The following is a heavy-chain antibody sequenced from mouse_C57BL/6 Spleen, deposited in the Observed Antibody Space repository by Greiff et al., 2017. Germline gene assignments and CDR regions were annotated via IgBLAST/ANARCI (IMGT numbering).Heavy chain of an antibody. CDR2: INPNNGGT. J-gene: IGHJ2*01. Sequence: EVQLQQSGPELVKPGASVKISCKASGYTFTDYYMNWVKQSHGKSLEWIGDINPNNGGTSYNQKFKGKATLTVDKSSSTAYMELRSLTSEDSAVYYCADSNLDYGGKGTTLTVSS. CDR3: ADSNLDY. CDR1: GYTFTDYY. D-gene: IGHD2-5*01. V-gene: IGHV1-26*01.